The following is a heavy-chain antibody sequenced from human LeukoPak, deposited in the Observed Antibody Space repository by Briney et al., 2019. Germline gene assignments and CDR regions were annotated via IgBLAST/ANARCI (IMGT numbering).Heavy chain of an antibody. V-gene: IGHV3-7*01. CDR2: IKQDGSDK. D-gene: IGHD6-13*01. J-gene: IGHJ4*02. CDR3: AREAWYSHVY. CDR1: GFTFSSHW. Sequence: GGSLRLSCAASGFTFSSHWMSWVRQAPGKGLEWVANIKQDGSDKYYVDSVKGRFTISRDNAKNSLYLQMNSLRAEDTAVYYCAREAWYSHVYWGQGTLVTVSS.